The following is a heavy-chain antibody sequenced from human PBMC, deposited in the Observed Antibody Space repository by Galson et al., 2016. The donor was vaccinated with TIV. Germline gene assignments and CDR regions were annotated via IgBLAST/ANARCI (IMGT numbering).Heavy chain of an antibody. CDR2: ISPSGNT. D-gene: IGHD1-14*01. J-gene: IGHJ5*02. V-gene: IGHV4-4*02. CDR3: AREVGRPGFEHHLWFDP. CDR1: GAYITGSY. Sequence: SETLSLTCAVSGAYITGSYWSWVRQPPGRGLEWIGEISPSGNTINPTLESRVTISFDTSQNHFSLRLNFVTAADTAVYYCAREVGRPGFEHHLWFDPWGQGTLVTVSS.